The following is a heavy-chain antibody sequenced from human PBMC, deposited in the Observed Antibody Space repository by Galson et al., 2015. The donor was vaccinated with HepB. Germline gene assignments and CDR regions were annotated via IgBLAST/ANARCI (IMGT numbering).Heavy chain of an antibody. D-gene: IGHD3-16*01. CDR3: ARGEGGVVTTYYYYYMDV. V-gene: IGHV1-69*13. CDR2: IIPIFGTA. CDR1: GGTFSSYA. Sequence: SVKVSCKASGGTFSSYAISWVRQAPGQGLEWMGGIIPIFGTANYAQKFQGRVTITADESTSTAYMELSSLRSGDTAVYYCARGEGGVVTTYYYYYMDVWGKGTTVTVFS. J-gene: IGHJ6*03.